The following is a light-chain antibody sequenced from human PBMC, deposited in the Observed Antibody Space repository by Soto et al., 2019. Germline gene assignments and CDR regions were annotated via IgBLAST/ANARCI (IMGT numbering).Light chain of an antibody. V-gene: IGKV3-20*01. CDR2: GAS. Sequence: EIVLTQSPGTLSLSPGERATLSCRASQSVSNNYLAWYQQKPGQAPRLLIYGASNRATGIPDRFSGSGSGTDFTLTISRLEAEDVAVYYCQQYYRAPFTFGPGTRVEIK. CDR1: QSVSNNY. CDR3: QQYYRAPFT. J-gene: IGKJ3*01.